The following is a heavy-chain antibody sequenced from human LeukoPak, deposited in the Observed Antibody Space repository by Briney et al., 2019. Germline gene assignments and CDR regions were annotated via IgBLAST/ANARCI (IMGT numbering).Heavy chain of an antibody. CDR2: ISSSSSST. J-gene: IGHJ4*02. CDR1: GFTFSSVS. V-gene: IGHV3-48*04. Sequence: GWSLRRSCAASGFTFSSVSMNWVRQAPGKGLEWISYISSSSSSTYYADSVKGRFTISRDNAKNSLYLQMNSLRAEDTAVYYCARVIGSYGDSAYWGQGTLVTVSS. D-gene: IGHD4-17*01. CDR3: ARVIGSYGDSAY.